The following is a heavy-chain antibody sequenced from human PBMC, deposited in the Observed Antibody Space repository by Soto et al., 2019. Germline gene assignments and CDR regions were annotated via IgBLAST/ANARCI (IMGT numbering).Heavy chain of an antibody. D-gene: IGHD3-22*01. J-gene: IGHJ3*02. CDR2: ISSSGSTI. Sequence: GGSLRLSCAASGFTFSSYSMHWVRQAPGKGLEWVSYISSSGSTIYYADSVKGRFTISRDDAKNSLYLQMNSLRAEDTAVYYCARGDYYDTSGPFSDAFDIWGQGTMVTVSS. V-gene: IGHV3-48*04. CDR1: GFTFSSYS. CDR3: ARGDYYDTSGPFSDAFDI.